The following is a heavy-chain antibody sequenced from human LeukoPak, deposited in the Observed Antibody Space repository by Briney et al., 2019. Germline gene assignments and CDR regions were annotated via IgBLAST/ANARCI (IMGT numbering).Heavy chain of an antibody. V-gene: IGHV1-2*02. CDR1: GYTFTGYY. CDR2: INPNSGDT. Sequence: GASVKVSCKASGYTFTGYYMHWVRQAPGQGLEWMGWINPNSGDTNYAQKFQGRVTMTRDTSISTAYMELSRLRSDDTAVYYCARVIAAAGKIVDYWGQGTLVTVSS. CDR3: ARVIAAAGKIVDY. D-gene: IGHD6-13*01. J-gene: IGHJ4*02.